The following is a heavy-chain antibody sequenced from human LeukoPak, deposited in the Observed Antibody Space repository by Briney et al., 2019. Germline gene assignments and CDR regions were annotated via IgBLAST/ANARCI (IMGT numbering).Heavy chain of an antibody. Sequence: GGSLRLSCAASGFTFSDYAIHWVRQAPGKGLEWVAVLSYDGSNKYYADSVKGRFTISSDSSKNTLYLQMNSLRAEDTAVYYCAKGPGPYSSADTFDFWGQGTVVTVSS. CDR1: GFTFSDYA. D-gene: IGHD6-25*01. CDR3: AKGPGPYSSADTFDF. J-gene: IGHJ3*01. V-gene: IGHV3-30*18. CDR2: LSYDGSNK.